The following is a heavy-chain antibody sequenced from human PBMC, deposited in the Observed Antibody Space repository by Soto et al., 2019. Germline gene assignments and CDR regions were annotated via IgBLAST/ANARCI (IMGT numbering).Heavy chain of an antibody. CDR1: GFTFSSYG. CDR2: IWYDGSNK. V-gene: IGHV3-33*01. D-gene: IGHD2-15*01. Sequence: PGGSLRLSCAASGFTFSSYGMHWVRQAPGKGLEWVAVIWYDGSNKYYADSVKGRFTISRDNSKNTLYLQMNSLRAEDMAVYYCAREQYCSGGSCYHLGAWGQGTMVTVSS. J-gene: IGHJ3*01. CDR3: AREQYCSGGSCYHLGA.